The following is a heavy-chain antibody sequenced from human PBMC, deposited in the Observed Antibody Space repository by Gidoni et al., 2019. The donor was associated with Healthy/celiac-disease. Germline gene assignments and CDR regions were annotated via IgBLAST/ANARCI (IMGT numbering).Heavy chain of an antibody. CDR3: ARTLYCTNGVCPFDY. J-gene: IGHJ4*02. CDR2: INPNSGGT. Sequence: QVQLVQSGAEVKKPGASVKVSCKASVYTFTGYYMHWVRQAPGQGLEWMGWINPNSGGTNYAQKFQGWVTMTRDTSISTAYMELSRLRSDDTAVYYCARTLYCTNGVCPFDYWGQGTLVTVSS. CDR1: VYTFTGYY. D-gene: IGHD2-8*01. V-gene: IGHV1-2*04.